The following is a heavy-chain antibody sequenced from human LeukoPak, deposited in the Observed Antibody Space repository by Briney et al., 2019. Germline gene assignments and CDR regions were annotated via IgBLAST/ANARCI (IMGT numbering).Heavy chain of an antibody. D-gene: IGHD4-17*01. J-gene: IGHJ4*02. CDR3: ARDPTDYGDASFDY. CDR2: IYYSGST. Sequence: SETLSLTCIVSGGSISSSSYYWGWIRQPPGKGLEWIGSIYYSGSTYYNPSLKSRVTISVDTSKNQFSLKLSSVTAADTAVYYCARDPTDYGDASFDYWGQGTLVTVSS. V-gene: IGHV4-39*07. CDR1: GGSISSSSYY.